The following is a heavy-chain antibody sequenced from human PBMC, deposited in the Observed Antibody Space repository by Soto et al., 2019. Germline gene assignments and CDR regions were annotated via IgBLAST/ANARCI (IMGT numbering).Heavy chain of an antibody. D-gene: IGHD6-6*01. V-gene: IGHV5-51*01. Sequence: GESLKISCNGSGYIFANDWIAWVRQMPGKGLEWMGIIFPGDSDTRYSPSSQGQVTISADKSINTAYLQWSSLKASDTAVYYCARRVAAHPYFDFWGQGALVTV. J-gene: IGHJ4*02. CDR3: ARRVAAHPYFDF. CDR1: GYIFANDW. CDR2: IFPGDSDT.